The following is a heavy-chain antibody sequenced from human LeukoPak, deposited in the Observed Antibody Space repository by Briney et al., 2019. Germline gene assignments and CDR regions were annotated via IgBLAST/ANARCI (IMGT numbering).Heavy chain of an antibody. CDR2: MNPNSGNA. D-gene: IGHD3-22*01. J-gene: IGHJ4*02. CDR3: ARGGVSYYYDSSGYPIDY. CDR1: GYTFTSYD. V-gene: IGHV1-8*01. Sequence: ASVEVSCKASGYTFTSYDINWVRQATGQGLEWMGWMNPNSGNAGYAQKFQGRVTMTRNTSITTAYMELSSLRSEDTAVYYCARGGVSYYYDSSGYPIDYWGQGTLVTVSS.